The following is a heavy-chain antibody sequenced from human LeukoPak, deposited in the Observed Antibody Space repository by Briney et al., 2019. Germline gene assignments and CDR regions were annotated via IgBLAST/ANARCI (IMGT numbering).Heavy chain of an antibody. D-gene: IGHD3-3*01. Sequence: KPSETLSLTCAVYGGSFSGYYWSWIRQPPGKGLEWIGEINHSGSTNYNPSLKSRVTISVDTSKNQFSLKLSSVTAADTAVYYCARGGRYDFWSGYYTSESKDYWGQGTLVTVSS. J-gene: IGHJ4*02. CDR3: ARGGRYDFWSGYYTSESKDY. V-gene: IGHV4-34*01. CDR2: INHSGST. CDR1: GGSFSGYY.